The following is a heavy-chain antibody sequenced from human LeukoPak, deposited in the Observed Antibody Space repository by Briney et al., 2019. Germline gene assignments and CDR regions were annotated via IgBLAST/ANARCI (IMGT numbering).Heavy chain of an antibody. Sequence: GGSLRLSCAASGFTFSNAWVSWVRQAPGKGLEWVGRIKSKTDGGTTDYAAPVKGRFTISRDDSKNTLYLQMNSVKTEDTAVYYCTTVLCRITTGIDYWGKGTLVTVSS. V-gene: IGHV3-15*01. CDR1: GFTFSNAW. J-gene: IGHJ4*02. CDR3: TTVLCRITTGIDY. D-gene: IGHD1-14*01. CDR2: IKSKTDGGTT.